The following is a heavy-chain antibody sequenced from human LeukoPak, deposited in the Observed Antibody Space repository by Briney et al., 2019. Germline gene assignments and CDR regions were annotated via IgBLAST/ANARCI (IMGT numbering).Heavy chain of an antibody. V-gene: IGHV1-18*01. Sequence: ASVKVSCKASGYTFTNFGISWVRQAPGRGLEWMGWISAYNGNTNYAQRLQGRVTMTTDTSTSTAYMELRSLRSDDTAVYYYARDRDYGDYNTQDLFVYWGQGTLVTVSS. J-gene: IGHJ4*02. D-gene: IGHD4-17*01. CDR3: ARDRDYGDYNTQDLFVY. CDR1: GYTFTNFG. CDR2: ISAYNGNT.